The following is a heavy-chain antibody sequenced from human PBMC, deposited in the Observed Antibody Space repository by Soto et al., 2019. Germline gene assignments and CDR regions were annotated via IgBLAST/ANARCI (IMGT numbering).Heavy chain of an antibody. CDR3: ARDQEAGSFFPYYYGMDV. Sequence: LRLSCATSVFTFSSYEMNWVRQAPGKGLEWVSYISSSGSTIYYADSVKGRFTISRDNAKNSLYLQMDSLRAEDTAVYYCARDQEAGSFFPYYYGMDVWGQGTTVTVSS. J-gene: IGHJ6*02. CDR2: ISSSGSTI. V-gene: IGHV3-48*03. D-gene: IGHD6-13*01. CDR1: VFTFSSYE.